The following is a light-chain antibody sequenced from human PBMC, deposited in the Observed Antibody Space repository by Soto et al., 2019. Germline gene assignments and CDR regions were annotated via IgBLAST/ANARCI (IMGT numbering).Light chain of an antibody. CDR3: QTWGTGIHPRV. V-gene: IGLV4-69*01. J-gene: IGLJ3*02. Sequence: QLVLTQSPSASASLGASVKLTCTLSSGHSSYAIAWHQQQPEKGPRYLMKLNSDGSHSKGDGIPDRFSGSSSGAERYLTISSLQSEDEADYYCQTWGTGIHPRVFGGGPQLTVL. CDR2: LNSDGSH. CDR1: SGHSSYA.